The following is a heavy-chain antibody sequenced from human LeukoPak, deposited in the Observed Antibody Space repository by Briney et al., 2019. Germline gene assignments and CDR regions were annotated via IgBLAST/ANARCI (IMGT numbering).Heavy chain of an antibody. Sequence: GGSLRLSCAASGFTFSSYSMNWVRQAPGKGLEWVSSISSSSSYIYYADSVKGRFTISRDNAKNSLYLQMNSLRGEDTAVYYCARGKIVVVPAASDAFDIWGQGTMVTVSS. CDR2: ISSSSSYI. D-gene: IGHD2-2*01. V-gene: IGHV3-21*01. CDR1: GFTFSSYS. CDR3: ARGKIVVVPAASDAFDI. J-gene: IGHJ3*02.